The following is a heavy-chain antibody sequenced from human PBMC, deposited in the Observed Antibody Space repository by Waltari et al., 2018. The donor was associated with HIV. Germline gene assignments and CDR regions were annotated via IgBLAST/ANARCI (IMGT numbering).Heavy chain of an antibody. CDR2: IKTTTEAGTT. V-gene: IGHV3-15*01. CDR1: GFTFGNPW. J-gene: IGHJ4*02. Sequence: EVQLVESGGGLVKPGRSLRFSGAPYGFTFGNPWMKWVRQAPGKGVEWVGRIKTTTEAGTTDYAEPVKGRFFIVRDDSKNTLYMEMNSLKTEDAGVYYCATGAHEGYWGQGTLVTVST. CDR3: ATGAHEGY.